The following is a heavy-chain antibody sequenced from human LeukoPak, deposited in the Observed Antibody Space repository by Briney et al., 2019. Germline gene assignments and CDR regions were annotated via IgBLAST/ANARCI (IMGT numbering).Heavy chain of an antibody. D-gene: IGHD3-22*01. CDR3: ARVAGYYYDSSGYPTYYYYYMDV. V-gene: IGHV3-74*01. J-gene: IGHJ6*03. CDR1: GFTFSSYW. Sequence: GGSLRLSCAASGFTFSSYWMHWVRQAPGKGLVWVSRINSDGSSTSYADSVKGRFTISRDNAKNTLSMQMNSLRAEDTAVYYCARVAGYYYDSSGYPTYYYYYMDVWGKGTTVTVSS. CDR2: INSDGSST.